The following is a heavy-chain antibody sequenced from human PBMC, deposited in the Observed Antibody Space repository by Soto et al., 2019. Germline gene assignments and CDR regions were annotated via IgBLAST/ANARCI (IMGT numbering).Heavy chain of an antibody. J-gene: IGHJ4*02. CDR3: ARHQLLWFGDPRLIFDY. CDR2: IYYSGST. D-gene: IGHD3-10*01. CDR1: GGSISSYY. V-gene: IGHV4-59*08. Sequence: SETLSLTCTVSGGSISSYYWSWIRQPPEKGLEWIGYIYYSGSTNYNPSLKSRVTISVDTSKNQFSLKLSSVTAADTAVYYCARHQLLWFGDPRLIFDYWGQGTLVTVSS.